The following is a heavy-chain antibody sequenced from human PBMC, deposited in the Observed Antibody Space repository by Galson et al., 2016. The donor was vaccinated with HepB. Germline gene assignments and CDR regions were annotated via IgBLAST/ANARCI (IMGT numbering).Heavy chain of an antibody. CDR3: ARGWDTSGWNIDY. Sequence: SLRLSCAASGFTFSSYSMAWIRQPPGKGLEWVSSISSSSSYIHYADSVRGRFTISRDITKNSLYLQMNSLRVEDTAVYYCARGWDTSGWNIDYWGQGTLVTVSS. D-gene: IGHD6-19*01. CDR2: ISSSSSYI. J-gene: IGHJ4*02. CDR1: GFTFSSYS. V-gene: IGHV3-21*01.